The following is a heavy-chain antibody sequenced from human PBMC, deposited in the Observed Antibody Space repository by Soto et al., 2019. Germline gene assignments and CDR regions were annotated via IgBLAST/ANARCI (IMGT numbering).Heavy chain of an antibody. V-gene: IGHV1-18*01. Sequence: ASVKVSCKAAGYTFTSYGINWVRQAPGQGLEWMGWISAYNGYTNYAQILQGRATMTTDTSTRTAYMELRNLKSDDTAIYYCARDLRLGSSPSSYWGQGTVVTVS. J-gene: IGHJ4*02. CDR1: GYTFTSYG. D-gene: IGHD6-13*01. CDR2: ISAYNGYT. CDR3: ARDLRLGSSPSSY.